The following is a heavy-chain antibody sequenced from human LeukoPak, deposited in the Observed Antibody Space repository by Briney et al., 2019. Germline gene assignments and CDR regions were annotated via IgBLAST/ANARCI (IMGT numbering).Heavy chain of an antibody. CDR1: GGSISSYY. J-gene: IGHJ4*02. CDR3: ARDRDGYNSPFAYAY. Sequence: SETLSLTCTVSGGSISSYYWSWIRQPPGKGLEWIGYIYYSGSTNYNPSLKSRVTISVDTSKNQFSLKLSSVTAADTAVYYCARDRDGYNSPFAYAYWGQGTLVTVSS. CDR2: IYYSGST. V-gene: IGHV4-59*01. D-gene: IGHD5-24*01.